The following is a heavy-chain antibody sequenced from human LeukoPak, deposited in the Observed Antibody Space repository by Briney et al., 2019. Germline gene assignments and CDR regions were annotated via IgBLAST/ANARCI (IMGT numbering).Heavy chain of an antibody. D-gene: IGHD2-2*02. Sequence: PGGSLRLSCAASGFTFSNYGMHWVRQAPGKGLEWVTFIRYDGSNKYYADSVKGRFTISRDNSKNTLYLQMNSLRAEDTAVYYCAKDRCSSTSCYRGFDYWGQGTLVTVSS. CDR1: GFTFSNYG. V-gene: IGHV3-30*02. CDR3: AKDRCSSTSCYRGFDY. J-gene: IGHJ4*02. CDR2: IRYDGSNK.